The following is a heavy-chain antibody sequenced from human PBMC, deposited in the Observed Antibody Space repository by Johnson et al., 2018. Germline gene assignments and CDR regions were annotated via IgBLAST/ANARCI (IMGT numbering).Heavy chain of an antibody. J-gene: IGHJ6*04. D-gene: IGHD3-3*01. Sequence: VQLLESGAEVKKPGASVKVSCKVSGYTLTELSMHWVRQAPGKGLEWMGGFDPEDGETIYAQKFQGRVTMTDDTSTDTAYMELSSLRSEDTAVYYCATALRFLEWSPYMDVWGKGTTVTVSS. CDR2: FDPEDGET. V-gene: IGHV1-24*01. CDR1: GYTLTELS. CDR3: ATALRFLEWSPYMDV.